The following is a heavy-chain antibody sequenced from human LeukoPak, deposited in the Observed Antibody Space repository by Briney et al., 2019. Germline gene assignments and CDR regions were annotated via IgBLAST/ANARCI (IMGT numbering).Heavy chain of an antibody. Sequence: GGSLRLFCAASGFTFSSYGMHWVRQAPGKGLEWVAVIWYDGSNKYYADSVKGRFTISRDNSKNTLYLQMNSLRAEDTAVYYCARGSPYYYDSSAVFDYWGQGTLVTVSS. CDR2: IWYDGSNK. D-gene: IGHD3-22*01. CDR1: GFTFSSYG. J-gene: IGHJ4*02. V-gene: IGHV3-33*01. CDR3: ARGSPYYYDSSAVFDY.